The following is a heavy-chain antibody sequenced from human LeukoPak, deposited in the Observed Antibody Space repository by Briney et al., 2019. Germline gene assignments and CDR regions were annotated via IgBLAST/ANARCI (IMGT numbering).Heavy chain of an antibody. CDR1: GYDFTSVG. D-gene: IGHD6-19*01. J-gene: IGHJ4*02. CDR3: ARAGSGSGWYFDY. CDR2: ISPYNGNT. Sequence: GASVKVSCKASGYDFTSVGITWVRRAPGQGPEWMGWISPYNGNTRYAQKFQGRVAMTTDTSTTTAYMELRGLRFNDTAVYYCARAGSGSGWYFDYWGQGTLVTVSS. V-gene: IGHV1-18*01.